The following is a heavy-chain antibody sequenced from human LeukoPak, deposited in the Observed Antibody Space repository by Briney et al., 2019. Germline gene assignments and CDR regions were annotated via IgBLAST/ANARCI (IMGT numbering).Heavy chain of an antibody. Sequence: GGSLRLSCAASGFTFSSYGMSWVRQAPGKGLEWVSVIYSGGSTYYADSVKGRFTISRDNSKNTLYLQMNSLRAEDTAVYYCARDLPSINWGQGTLVTVSS. CDR1: GFTFSSYG. J-gene: IGHJ4*02. CDR2: IYSGGST. CDR3: ARDLPSIN. V-gene: IGHV3-66*02. D-gene: IGHD5/OR15-5a*01.